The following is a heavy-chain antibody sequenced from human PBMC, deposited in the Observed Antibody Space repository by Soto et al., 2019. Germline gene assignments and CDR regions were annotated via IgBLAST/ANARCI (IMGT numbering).Heavy chain of an antibody. J-gene: IGHJ4*02. CDR3: ASQYCSGGSCYLPIDY. V-gene: IGHV4-31*03. D-gene: IGHD2-15*01. CDR2: IYYSGST. CDR1: GGSISSGGYY. Sequence: PSETLSLTCTVSGGSISSGGYYWSWIRQHPGKGLEWIGYIYYSGSTYYNPSLKSRVTISVDTSKNQFSLKLSSVTAADTAVYYCASQYCSGGSCYLPIDYWGQGTLVTVSS.